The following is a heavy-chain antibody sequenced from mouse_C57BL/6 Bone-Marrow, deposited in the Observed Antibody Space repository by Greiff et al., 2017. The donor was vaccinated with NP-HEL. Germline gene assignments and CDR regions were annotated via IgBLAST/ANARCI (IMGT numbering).Heavy chain of an antibody. J-gene: IGHJ4*01. CDR1: GYAFSSSW. CDR2: IYPGDGDT. CDR3: AFHYGKGGPYAMDY. D-gene: IGHD1-1*02. Sequence: QVQLQQSGPELVKPGASVKISCKASGYAFSSSWMNWVKQRPGKGLEWIGRIYPGDGDTNYNGKFKGKATLTADKSSSTAYMQLSSLTSEDSAVYFCAFHYGKGGPYAMDYWGQGTSVTVSS. V-gene: IGHV1-82*01.